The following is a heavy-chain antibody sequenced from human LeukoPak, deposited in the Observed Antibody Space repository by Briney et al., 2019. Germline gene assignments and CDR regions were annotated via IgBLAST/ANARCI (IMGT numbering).Heavy chain of an antibody. CDR3: AKAWVS. D-gene: IGHD3-16*01. V-gene: IGHV3-9*01. CDR2: ISWNSGSV. CDR1: GFTFDDYA. J-gene: IGHJ5*02. Sequence: HPGGSLRLSCVASGFTFDDYAMHWVRQAPGKGLEWVSGISWNSGSVDYADSVKGRFTISRDNAKNSLYLQMNSLRAEDTAFYYCAKAWVSWGQGTLVTVSS.